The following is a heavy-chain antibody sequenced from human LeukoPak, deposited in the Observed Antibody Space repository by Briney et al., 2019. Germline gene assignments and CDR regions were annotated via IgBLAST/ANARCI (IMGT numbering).Heavy chain of an antibody. CDR3: ARGFGGDP. CDR2: INPNSGGT. D-gene: IGHD4-23*01. V-gene: IGHV1-2*02. CDR1: GYTFTAYY. J-gene: IGHJ5*02. Sequence: ASVKVSCKASGYTFTAYYLHWVRQAPGQGLEWMGWINPNSGGTNYAQSFQGRVSMTRDTSTSTAYMELSRLTSDDTALYYCARGFGGDPWGQGTLVTVSS.